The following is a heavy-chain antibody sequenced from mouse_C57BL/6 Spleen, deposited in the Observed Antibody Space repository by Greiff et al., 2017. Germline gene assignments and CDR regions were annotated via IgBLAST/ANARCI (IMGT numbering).Heavy chain of an antibody. Sequence: EVMLVESGGGLVKPGGSLKLSCAASGFTFSDYGMHWVRQAPEKGLEWVAYISSGSSTIYYADTVKGRYTIARDNAKNTLFLQMTSLGSEDTAMYYCARPYYYGSPSWYAYWGQGTLVTVSA. CDR3: ARPYYYGSPSWYAY. D-gene: IGHD1-1*01. V-gene: IGHV5-17*01. CDR1: GFTFSDYG. CDR2: ISSGSSTI. J-gene: IGHJ3*01.